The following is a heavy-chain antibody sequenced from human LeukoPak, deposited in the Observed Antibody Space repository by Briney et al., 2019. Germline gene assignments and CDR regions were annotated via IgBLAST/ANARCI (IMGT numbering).Heavy chain of an antibody. CDR3: AKVRDHLPIDAFDI. V-gene: IGHV3-23*01. Sequence: GGSLRLSCAASGFTVDSNYLSWVRQAPGKGLEWVSAISGSGGSTYYADSVKGRFTISRDNSKNTLYLQMNSLRAEDTAVYYCAKVRDHLPIDAFDIWGQGTMVTVSS. D-gene: IGHD5/OR15-5a*01. CDR1: GFTVDSNY. J-gene: IGHJ3*02. CDR2: ISGSGGST.